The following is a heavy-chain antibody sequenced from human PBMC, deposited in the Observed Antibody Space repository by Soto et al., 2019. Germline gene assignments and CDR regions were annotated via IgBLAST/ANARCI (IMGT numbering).Heavy chain of an antibody. J-gene: IGHJ5*02. D-gene: IGHD3-9*01. CDR2: IHHSGSF. V-gene: IGHV4-4*02. CDR3: VRNDWYRFEP. CDR1: GGSITSNW. Sequence: QVQLQESGPGLVNPSGTLSLTCAVSGGSITSNWWSWVRQPPGKGLEWIGEIHHSGSFNYNPSLRSRVTIAIDKSKHQLSLQLTSVTAEDTAVHYCVRNDWYRFEPWGQGPLVTVSS.